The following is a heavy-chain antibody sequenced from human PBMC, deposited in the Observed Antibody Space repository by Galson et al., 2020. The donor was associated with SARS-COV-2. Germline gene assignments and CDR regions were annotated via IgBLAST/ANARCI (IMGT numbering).Heavy chain of an antibody. CDR2: IYYTGST. CDR1: GGSISSYC. Sequence: SETLSLTCAVSGGSISSYCWSWIRQPPGKGLEWIGYIYYTGSTNYNPALKSRVTISVDTSTNQFSLKLSSVTAADTAVCYCARVSGSLGFVDYWGQGTLVTVSS. D-gene: IGHD1-26*01. V-gene: IGHV4-59*01. J-gene: IGHJ4*02. CDR3: ARVSGSLGFVDY.